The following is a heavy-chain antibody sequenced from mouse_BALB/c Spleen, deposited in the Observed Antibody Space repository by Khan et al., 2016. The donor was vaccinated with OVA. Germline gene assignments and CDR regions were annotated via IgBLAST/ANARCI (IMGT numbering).Heavy chain of an antibody. CDR3: ARRTTGYTMDY. Sequence: QVQLKESGAELARPGASVRLSCKASGYTFTSNTMHWVKQRPGQGLEWIGYINPRSGYTNYNQNLKDKATLPADKSSSTAYMQLSSLTSEDSAVYYCARRTTGYTMDYWGQGTSVTVSS. V-gene: IGHV1-4*01. CDR2: INPRSGYT. D-gene: IGHD2-14*01. J-gene: IGHJ4*01. CDR1: GYTFTSNT.